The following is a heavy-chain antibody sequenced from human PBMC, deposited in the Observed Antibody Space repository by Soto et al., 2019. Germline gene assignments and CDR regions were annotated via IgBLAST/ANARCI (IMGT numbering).Heavy chain of an antibody. D-gene: IGHD1-26*01. CDR3: ERDRASGSIDF. CDR1: GYNFNSHS. V-gene: IGHV7-4-1*01. Sequence: ASVKVSCKGSGYNFNSHSINWLRQAPGQGLEWMGWINPNTGNPTYDQGFTGRSVFSVDTSVSTVYLQIFSLKADDSAVYYCERDRASGSIDFWGQGTLVTVSS. J-gene: IGHJ4*02. CDR2: INPNTGNP.